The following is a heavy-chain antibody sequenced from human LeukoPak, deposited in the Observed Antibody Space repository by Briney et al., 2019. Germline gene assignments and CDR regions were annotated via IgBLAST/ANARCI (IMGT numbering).Heavy chain of an antibody. CDR2: IYYSGST. D-gene: IGHD6-19*01. Sequence: SETLSLTCTVSGGSISSSSYYWGWIRQPSGKGLEWIGSIYYSGSTYYNPSLKSRVTISVDTSKNQFSLKLSSVTAADTAVYYCATRGYSSGWPTSDYWGQGTLVTVSS. J-gene: IGHJ4*02. CDR3: ATRGYSSGWPTSDY. CDR1: GGSISSSSYY. V-gene: IGHV4-39*01.